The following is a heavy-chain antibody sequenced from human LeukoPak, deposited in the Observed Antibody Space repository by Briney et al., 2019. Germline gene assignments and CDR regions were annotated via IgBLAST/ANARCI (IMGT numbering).Heavy chain of an antibody. D-gene: IGHD3-3*01. Sequence: SETLSLTCTVSGGSISSSGYYWGWIRQPPGKGLEWIGEINHSGSTNYNPSLKSRVTISVDTSKNQFSLKLSSVTAADTAVYYCARWGRITIFGVVTKGYYFDYWGQGTLVTVSS. V-gene: IGHV4-39*07. CDR1: GGSISSSGYY. CDR2: INHSGST. J-gene: IGHJ4*02. CDR3: ARWGRITIFGVVTKGYYFDY.